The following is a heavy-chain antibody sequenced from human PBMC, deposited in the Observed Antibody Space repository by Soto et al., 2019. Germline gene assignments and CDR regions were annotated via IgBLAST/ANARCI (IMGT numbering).Heavy chain of an antibody. D-gene: IGHD3-22*01. Sequence: QVQLVESGGGVVQPGRSLRLSCAASGFTFSSYGMHWVRQAPGKGLEWVAVIWYDGSNKYYADSVKGRFTISRDNSKNTLYLQMNSLRAEDTAVYYCAMGDYYDSSGSYGGYWGQGTLVTVSS. V-gene: IGHV3-33*01. CDR3: AMGDYYDSSGSYGGY. CDR1: GFTFSSYG. CDR2: IWYDGSNK. J-gene: IGHJ4*02.